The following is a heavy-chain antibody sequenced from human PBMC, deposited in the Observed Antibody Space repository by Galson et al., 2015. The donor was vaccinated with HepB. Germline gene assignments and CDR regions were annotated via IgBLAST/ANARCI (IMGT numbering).Heavy chain of an antibody. CDR1: GFTVSSNY. CDR3: ARKEWLKNAFDI. D-gene: IGHD3-3*01. CDR2: IYSGGST. J-gene: IGHJ3*02. Sequence: SLRLSCAASGFTVSSNYMSWVRQAPGKGLEWVSVIYSGGSTYYADSVKGRFTISRDNSKNTLYLQMNSLRAEDTAVYYCARKEWLKNAFDIWGQGTMVTVSS. V-gene: IGHV3-66*01.